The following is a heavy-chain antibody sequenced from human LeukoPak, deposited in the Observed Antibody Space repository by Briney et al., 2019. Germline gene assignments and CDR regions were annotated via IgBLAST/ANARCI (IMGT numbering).Heavy chain of an antibody. CDR1: GFTFSSYW. D-gene: IGHD4-17*01. V-gene: IGHV3-74*01. Sequence: PGGPLRLSCAASGFTFSSYWMHWVRQAPGKGLVWVSRINIDGSTTSYADSVKGRFTISRDNAKNTLYLQMNSLRAEDTAVYYCARERMTTVNDWGQGTLVIVSS. CDR2: INIDGSTT. J-gene: IGHJ4*02. CDR3: ARERMTTVND.